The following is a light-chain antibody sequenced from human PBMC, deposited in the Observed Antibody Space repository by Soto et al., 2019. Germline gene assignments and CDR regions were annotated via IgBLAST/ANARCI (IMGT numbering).Light chain of an antibody. J-gene: IGLJ1*01. CDR2: EVS. Sequence: QSVLTQPASVSGSPGQSSTISCTGTSSDVGGYNYVSWYQQHPGKAPKLMIYEVSNRPSGVSNRFSGSKSGNTASLTISGLQAEDEADYYCSSYTRSSTKVFGTGTKVTVL. V-gene: IGLV2-14*01. CDR1: SSDVGGYNY. CDR3: SSYTRSSTKV.